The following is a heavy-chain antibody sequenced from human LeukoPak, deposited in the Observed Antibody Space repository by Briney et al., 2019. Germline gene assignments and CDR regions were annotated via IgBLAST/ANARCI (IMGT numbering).Heavy chain of an antibody. V-gene: IGHV3-7*01. D-gene: IGHD3-10*01. J-gene: IGHJ4*02. Sequence: PGGSLSLSCAASGFTFSSYAMTWARQTPEKGLECVANIRQNGGKKDYVASVKGRFTISRDNAKNSLYLQMNSLRAEDTAVYYCARYYYASAFDYWGQGTLVTVSS. CDR2: IRQNGGKK. CDR1: GFTFSSYA. CDR3: ARYYYASAFDY.